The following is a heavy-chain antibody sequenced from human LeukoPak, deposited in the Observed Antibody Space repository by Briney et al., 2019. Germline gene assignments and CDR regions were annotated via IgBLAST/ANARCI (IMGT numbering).Heavy chain of an antibody. CDR3: AKRGGYCSSASCYYYYYMDV. V-gene: IGHV3-48*01. CDR2: ISSSSSTI. J-gene: IGHJ6*03. Sequence: GGSLRLSCAASGFTFSSYSMNWVRQAPGKGLEWVSYISSSSSTIYYADSVKGRFTISRDNSKNTLFLQMNGLRAEDTAVYYCAKRGGYCSSASCYYYYYMDVWGKGTTVTVSS. D-gene: IGHD2-2*01. CDR1: GFTFSSYS.